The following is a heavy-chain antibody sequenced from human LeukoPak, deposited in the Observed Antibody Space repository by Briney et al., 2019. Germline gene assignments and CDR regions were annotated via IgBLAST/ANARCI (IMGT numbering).Heavy chain of an antibody. CDR3: ARTVTAMVFHYYYYMDV. D-gene: IGHD5-18*01. CDR1: GGSISSGSYY. V-gene: IGHV4-61*02. CDR2: IYTSGST. J-gene: IGHJ6*03. Sequence: SETLSLTCTVSGGSISSGSYYWSWIRQPAGKGLEWIGRIYTSGSTNYNPSLKSRVTISVDTSKNQFSLKLSSVTAADTAVYYCARTVTAMVFHYYYYMDVWGKGTTVTVSS.